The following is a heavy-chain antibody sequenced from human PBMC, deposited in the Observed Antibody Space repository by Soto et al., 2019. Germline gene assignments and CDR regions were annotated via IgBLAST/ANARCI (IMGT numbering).Heavy chain of an antibody. CDR2: IYSDGST. CDR1: VFSVSNNY. D-gene: IGHD6-6*01. Sequence: EVQLVESGGGLIQPGGSLRLSFVDSVFSVSNNYISWVRQAPGKGLEWVSVIYSDGSTYYADSVKGRFTISRDNSRNTVYLKTNSLRAEDTAVYYCARGGGVAVRPHYYYYGMDVWGQGTTVTVSS. V-gene: IGHV3-53*01. CDR3: ARGGGVAVRPHYYYYGMDV. J-gene: IGHJ6*02.